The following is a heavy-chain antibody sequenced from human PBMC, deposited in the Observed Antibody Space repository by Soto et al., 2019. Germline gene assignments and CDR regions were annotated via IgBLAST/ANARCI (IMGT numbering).Heavy chain of an antibody. CDR1: GASISRGGYS. CDR3: ARGGATVVVAAFDY. CDR2: IYHTGTT. V-gene: IGHV4-30-2*01. Sequence: QLQLQEAGPGLVKASQTLSLTCTVSGASISRGGYSWSWIRQPPGKGLEWIGYIYHTGTTDYNPGLKSRVAISIDRSKNQVPLTLTPVTAADTAVYYCARGGATVVVAAFDYWGQGTLVAVSS. J-gene: IGHJ4*02. D-gene: IGHD2-15*01.